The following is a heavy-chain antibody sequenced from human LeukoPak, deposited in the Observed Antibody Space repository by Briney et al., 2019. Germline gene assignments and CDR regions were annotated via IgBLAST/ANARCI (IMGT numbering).Heavy chain of an antibody. V-gene: IGHV3-33*01. J-gene: IGHJ5*02. D-gene: IGHD3-16*01. CDR3: ARDLGGGSSSRRVGWFDP. Sequence: GGSLRLSCAASGFTFSYYGMHWVRQAPGKGLEWVAVIWDDGSNKYYADSVKGRFTISRDNSKNTLYLQMNSLRVEDTAVYNCARDLGGGSSSRRVGWFDPWGQGTLVTVSS. CDR1: GFTFSYYG. CDR2: IWDDGSNK.